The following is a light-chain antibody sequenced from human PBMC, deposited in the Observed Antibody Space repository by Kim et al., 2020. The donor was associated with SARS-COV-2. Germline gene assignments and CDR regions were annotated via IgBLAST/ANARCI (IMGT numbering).Light chain of an antibody. V-gene: IGLV3-9*01. Sequence: SYELTQPLSVSVALGQTARITCGGNNIGSKNVDWYQQKPGQAPVLVIYRDSNRPSGIPERFSGSSSGNTATLTISRAQAGDEADYYCQVWDSSTEEFGGGTQLTVL. CDR2: RDS. CDR3: QVWDSSTEE. J-gene: IGLJ3*02. CDR1: NIGSKN.